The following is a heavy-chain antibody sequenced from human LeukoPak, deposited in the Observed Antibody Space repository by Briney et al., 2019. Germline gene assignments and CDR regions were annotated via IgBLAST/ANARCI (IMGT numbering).Heavy chain of an antibody. V-gene: IGHV6-1*01. Sequence: SQTLSLTCAISGDSVSSNSAAWNWIRQSPSRGLEWLGRTCYRSKWYNDYAVSVKSRITINPDTSKNQFSLQLNSVTPEDTAVYYCARDGDSSSWSGSYCFDYWGQGTLVTVSS. CDR2: TCYRSKWYN. CDR3: ARDGDSSSWSGSYCFDY. D-gene: IGHD6-13*01. CDR1: GDSVSSNSAA. J-gene: IGHJ4*02.